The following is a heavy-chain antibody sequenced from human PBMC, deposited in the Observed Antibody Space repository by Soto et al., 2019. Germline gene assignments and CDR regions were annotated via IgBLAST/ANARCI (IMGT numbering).Heavy chain of an antibody. J-gene: IGHJ5*02. CDR1: GGTVSSCSFY. CDR3: ARGPSLAAGTLNCFDP. CDR2: ISYSRST. D-gene: IGHD6-13*01. Sequence: SETLSLTCTASGGTVSSCSFYWIWLPQRQGRQVEGMGYISYSRSTNYNPPLKSGLTISVDTSKTKYSLKLSSVTAVDTAVDDCARGPSLAAGTLNCFDPWGQGTLVTVSS. V-gene: IGHV4-61*01.